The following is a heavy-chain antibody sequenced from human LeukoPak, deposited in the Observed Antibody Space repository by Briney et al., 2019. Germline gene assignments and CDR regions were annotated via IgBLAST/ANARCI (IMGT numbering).Heavy chain of an antibody. CDR1: GGSISSYY. J-gene: IGHJ3*02. V-gene: IGHV4-59*01. CDR2: IYYSGST. D-gene: IGHD4-17*01. Sequence: SETLSLTCTVSGGSISSYYWSWIRQPPGKGLEWIGYIYYSGSTNYNPSLKSRVTISVDTSKNRFSLKLSSVTAADTAVYYCARDPNGDYIGAFDMWGPGTMVTVSS. CDR3: ARDPNGDYIGAFDM.